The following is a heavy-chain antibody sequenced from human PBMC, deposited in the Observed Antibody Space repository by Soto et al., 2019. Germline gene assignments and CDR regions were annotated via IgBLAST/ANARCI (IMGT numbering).Heavy chain of an antibody. J-gene: IGHJ6*02. Sequence: SETLSLTCAVSGYSISSGHYWGWIRQPPGKGLEWIGSIYHSGTTYYNRSLKSRVTVLVDTSKNQFSLKLTSVRSADTAVYYCARGDFSLAGRWDVWGQGTTVTVSS. CDR1: GYSISSGHY. CDR3: ARGDFSLAGRWDV. V-gene: IGHV4-38-2*01. D-gene: IGHD6-19*01. CDR2: IYHSGTT.